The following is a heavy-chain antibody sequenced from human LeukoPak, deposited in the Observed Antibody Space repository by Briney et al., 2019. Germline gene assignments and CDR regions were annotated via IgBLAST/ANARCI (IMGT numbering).Heavy chain of an antibody. CDR1: GGSFSGYY. CDR2: INHSGST. CDR3: ARGVRLYSSGWKEDQNYYYYGMDV. J-gene: IGHJ6*02. D-gene: IGHD6-19*01. Sequence: SETLSLTCAVYGGSFSGYYWSWIRQPPGKGLEWIGEINHSGSTNYNPSLKSRVTISVDTSKNQFSLKLSSVTAADTAVYYCARGVRLYSSGWKEDQNYYYYGMDVWGQGTTVTVSS. V-gene: IGHV4-34*01.